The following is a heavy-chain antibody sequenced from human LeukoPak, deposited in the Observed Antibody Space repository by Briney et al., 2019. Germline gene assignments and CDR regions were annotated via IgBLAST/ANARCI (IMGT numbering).Heavy chain of an antibody. V-gene: IGHV3-74*01. CDR3: ARDRIAARLMDV. CDR2: INTDGSST. Sequence: GGSLRLSCAASGFTFSSYWMHWVRQAPGKGLVWVSRINTDGSSTSYADSVKGRFTISRDNAKNTLYLQMNSLRAEDTAVYYCARDRIAARLMDVWGKGTTVTVSS. CDR1: GFTFSSYW. J-gene: IGHJ6*04. D-gene: IGHD6-6*01.